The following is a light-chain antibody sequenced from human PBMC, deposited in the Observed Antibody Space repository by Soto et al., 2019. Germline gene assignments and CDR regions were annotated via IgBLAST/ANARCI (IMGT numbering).Light chain of an antibody. CDR3: GAWDDSLDGLYV. CDR2: NNT. Sequence: QSVLTQPPSVSGTPGQRLTISCSGSSSNIGRNVVNWYRQLPGTAPHLLIFNNTQRPSGVPDRFSGSKSGTSASLAISGLQSEDEADYYCGAWDDSLDGLYVFGTVTKVTVL. V-gene: IGLV1-44*01. J-gene: IGLJ1*01. CDR1: SSNIGRNV.